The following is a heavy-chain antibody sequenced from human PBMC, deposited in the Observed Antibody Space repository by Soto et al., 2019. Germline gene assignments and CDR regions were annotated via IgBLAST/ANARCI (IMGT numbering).Heavy chain of an antibody. V-gene: IGHV3-30-3*01. Sequence: PGGSLRLSCAASVFTFSSYAMHWVRQAPGKGLEWVAVISYDGSNKYYADSVKGRFTISRDNSKNTLYLQMNSLRAEDTAVYYCARDPVAYCGGDCRTFDYWGQGTLVTVSS. D-gene: IGHD2-21*02. J-gene: IGHJ4*02. CDR2: ISYDGSNK. CDR1: VFTFSSYA. CDR3: ARDPVAYCGGDCRTFDY.